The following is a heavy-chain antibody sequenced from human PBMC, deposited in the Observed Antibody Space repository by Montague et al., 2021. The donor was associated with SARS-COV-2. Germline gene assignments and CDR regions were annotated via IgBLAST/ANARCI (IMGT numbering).Heavy chain of an antibody. D-gene: IGHD6-13*01. CDR2: INYSGST. V-gene: IGHV4-59*01. J-gene: IGHJ4*02. CDR1: GDSMNNYY. CDR3: ARAPIYRSSWYAYFDY. Sequence: SETLSLTCTVSGDSMNNYYWSWIRQPPGKGLEWIGYINYSGSTHXXPSLQSRVTLSKDTSKNQFSLRLTSVTAADTAMYFCARAPIYRSSWYAYFDYWGQGILVTVSS.